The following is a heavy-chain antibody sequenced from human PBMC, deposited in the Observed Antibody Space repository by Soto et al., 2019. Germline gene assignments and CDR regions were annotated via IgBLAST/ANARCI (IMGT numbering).Heavy chain of an antibody. CDR1: GFSFRSHA. J-gene: IGHJ3*01. V-gene: IGHV3-30-3*02. Sequence: QVQLVESGGGVVQPGKSLRVSCEGSGFSFRSHAIHWVRQPPGKGLEWVTLISYNGGVKSYADSVKGRFPISRDNSKNTVHLQMNSLTPEDTAVYYCAKITSSGAFDVWGQGTLVIVSS. CDR2: ISYNGGVK. CDR3: AKITSSGAFDV.